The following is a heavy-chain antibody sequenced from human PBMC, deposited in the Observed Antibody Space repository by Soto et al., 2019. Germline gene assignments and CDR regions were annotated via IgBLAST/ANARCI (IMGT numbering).Heavy chain of an antibody. J-gene: IGHJ5*02. CDR2: IYHSGST. V-gene: IGHV4-38-2*01. Sequence: SETLSLTCAVSGYSISSGYYWGWIRQPPGKGLEWIGSIYHSGSTYYNPSLKSRVTISVDTSKNQFSLKLSSVTAADTAVYYXARHHYYDSSGYSQSWFDPWRQGTLVTVSS. CDR3: ARHHYYDSSGYSQSWFDP. D-gene: IGHD3-22*01. CDR1: GYSISSGYY.